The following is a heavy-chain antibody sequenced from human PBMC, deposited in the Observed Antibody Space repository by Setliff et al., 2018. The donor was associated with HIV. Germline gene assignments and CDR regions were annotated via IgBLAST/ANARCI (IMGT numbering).Heavy chain of an antibody. CDR1: GAPFSGFH. Sequence: PSETLSLTCAVYGAPFSGFHWGWIRQPPGKGLEWIGEINHSGSTNYNPSLNGRVTISVDTSKNQFSLKVSSVTAADTAVYYCARVGTTVTTRETYKWFDPWGQGTLVTVSS. CDR3: ARVGTTVTTRETYKWFDP. D-gene: IGHD4-17*01. J-gene: IGHJ5*02. V-gene: IGHV4-34*01. CDR2: INHSGST.